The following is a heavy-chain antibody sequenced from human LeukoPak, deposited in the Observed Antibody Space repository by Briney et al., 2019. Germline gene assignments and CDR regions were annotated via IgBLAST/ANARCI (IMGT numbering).Heavy chain of an antibody. V-gene: IGHV3-7*01. Sequence: GGSLRLSCAASGFTFSSYEMNWVRQAPGKGLEWVANIKQDGSEKYYVDSVKGRFTISRDNAKNSLYLQMNSLRAEDTAVYYCARAGSGGWNWFDPWGQGTLVTVSS. J-gene: IGHJ5*02. D-gene: IGHD6-19*01. CDR2: IKQDGSEK. CDR3: ARAGSGGWNWFDP. CDR1: GFTFSSYE.